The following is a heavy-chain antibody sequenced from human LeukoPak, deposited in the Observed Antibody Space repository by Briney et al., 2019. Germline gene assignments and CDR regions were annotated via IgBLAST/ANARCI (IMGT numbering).Heavy chain of an antibody. CDR3: AKKEDYDFWSGYSAPIQH. Sequence: QAGGSLRLSCAASGFTVSSNYMSWVRQAPGKGLEWVSAISGSGGSTYYADSVKGRFTISRDNSKNTLYLQMNSLRAEDTAVYYCAKKEDYDFWSGYSAPIQHWGQGTLVTVSS. J-gene: IGHJ1*01. CDR1: GFTVSSNY. CDR2: ISGSGGST. D-gene: IGHD3-3*01. V-gene: IGHV3-23*01.